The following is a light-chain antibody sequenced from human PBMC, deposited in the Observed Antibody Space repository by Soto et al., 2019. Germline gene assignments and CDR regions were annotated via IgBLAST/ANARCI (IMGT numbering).Light chain of an antibody. CDR1: QSISNNF. J-gene: IGKJ4*01. CDR3: QQYDTSGT. V-gene: IGKV3-20*01. Sequence: EVVMTQSPGIVSSSPGERVTLSCRASQSISNNFLAWYQQKPGQAPRLLIYGASSRATGIPDRFSGSGSGTDFTLTISRLEPDDFAVYFCQQYDTSGTFGGWTKVEIK. CDR2: GAS.